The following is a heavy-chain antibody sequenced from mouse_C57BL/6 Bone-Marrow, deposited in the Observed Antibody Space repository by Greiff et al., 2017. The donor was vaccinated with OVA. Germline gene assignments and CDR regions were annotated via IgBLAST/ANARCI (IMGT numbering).Heavy chain of an antibody. Sequence: VNVVESGAELARPGASVKLSCKASGYTFTSYGISWVKQRTGQGLEWIGEIYLRSGNTYYNEKFKGKATLTADKSSSTAYMELRSLTSEDSAVYFCARVHVITTVVADYWGQGTTLTVSS. J-gene: IGHJ2*01. D-gene: IGHD1-1*01. CDR1: GYTFTSYG. V-gene: IGHV1-81*01. CDR3: ARVHVITTVVADY. CDR2: IYLRSGNT.